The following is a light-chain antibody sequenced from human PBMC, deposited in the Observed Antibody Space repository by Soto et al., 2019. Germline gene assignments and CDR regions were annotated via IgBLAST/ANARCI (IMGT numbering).Light chain of an antibody. J-gene: IGLJ1*01. V-gene: IGLV2-8*01. CDR2: EVT. CDR3: SSYSGTNNYV. Sequence: CPGQSVTISCTGTSSDVGGYNFVSWYQQHPGKAPKLIIYEVTKRPSGVPDRFSGSKSGNTASLTVSGLQAEDEADYYCSSYSGTNNYVFGTGTKVT. CDR1: SSDVGGYNF.